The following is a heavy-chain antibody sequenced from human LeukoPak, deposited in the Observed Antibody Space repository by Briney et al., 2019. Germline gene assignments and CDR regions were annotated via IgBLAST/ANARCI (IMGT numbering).Heavy chain of an antibody. D-gene: IGHD2-2*01. V-gene: IGHV3-30*18. CDR3: AKDHVRFPPYQLLSH. CDR1: GFTFSSYG. Sequence: GRSLRLSCAASGFTFSSYGMHWVRQAPGKGLEWVAVISYDGSNKYYADSVKGRFTISRDNSRNTLYLQMNSLRAEDTAVHYCAKDHVRFPPYQLLSHWGQGTLVTVSS. CDR2: ISYDGSNK. J-gene: IGHJ4*02.